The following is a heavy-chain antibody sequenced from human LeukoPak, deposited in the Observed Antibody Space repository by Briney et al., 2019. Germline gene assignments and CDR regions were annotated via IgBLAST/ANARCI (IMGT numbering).Heavy chain of an antibody. D-gene: IGHD3-16*02. CDR3: ARGPFNYVWGSYRSYYFDY. V-gene: IGHV4-34*01. CDR2: INHSGST. CDR1: GGSFSGYY. J-gene: IGHJ4*02. Sequence: SETLSLTSAVYGGSFSGYYWSWIRQPPGKGLEWIGEINHSGSTNYNPSLKSRVTISVDTSKNQFSLKLSSVTAADTAVYYCARGPFNYVWGSYRSYYFDYWGQGTLVTVSS.